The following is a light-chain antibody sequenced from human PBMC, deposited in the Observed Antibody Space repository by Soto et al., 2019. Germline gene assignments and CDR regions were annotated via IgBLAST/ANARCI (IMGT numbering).Light chain of an antibody. J-gene: IGLJ2*01. Sequence: QSVLTQPPSASGSPGQSVTISCTGMSSDVGGYNYVSWYQQHPGKAPKLMIYEVSKRPSGVPDRFSGSKSGNTASLTVSGLQAEDEADYYCSSYAGANSVVFGGGIKLTVL. CDR3: SSYAGANSVV. V-gene: IGLV2-8*01. CDR1: SSDVGGYNY. CDR2: EVS.